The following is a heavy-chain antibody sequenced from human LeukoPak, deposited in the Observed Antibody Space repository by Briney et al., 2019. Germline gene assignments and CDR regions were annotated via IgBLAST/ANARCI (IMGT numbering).Heavy chain of an antibody. J-gene: IGHJ4*02. CDR1: GSSFIRYW. CDR3: ARAYSSGWTFDY. V-gene: IGHV5-51*01. D-gene: IGHD6-19*01. CDR2: IHPSDSDT. Sequence: GESLQISCQGTGSSFIRYWIGWVRQMPGKGREWMGIIHPSDSDTRYSPSFQGQVSISADKSISTAYLQWSSLKASDTAMYYCARAYSSGWTFDYWGQGTLVTVSS.